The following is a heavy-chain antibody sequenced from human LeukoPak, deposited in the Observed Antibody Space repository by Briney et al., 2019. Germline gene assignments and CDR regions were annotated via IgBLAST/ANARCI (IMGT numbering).Heavy chain of an antibody. Sequence: GGSLRLXCAASGFTFSGCGMHWGRQAPGKGLEWVALIWYDGRDKYYADSVKGQFTISRDNSKNTLYLQMNSLRAEDTAVYYCAKDPYSYGSYFDYWGQGTLVTVSS. V-gene: IGHV3-30*02. CDR1: GFTFSGCG. J-gene: IGHJ4*02. CDR3: AKDPYSYGSYFDY. D-gene: IGHD5-18*01. CDR2: IWYDGRDK.